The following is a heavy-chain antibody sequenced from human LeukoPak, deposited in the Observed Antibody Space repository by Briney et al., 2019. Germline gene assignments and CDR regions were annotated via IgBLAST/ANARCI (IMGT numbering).Heavy chain of an antibody. D-gene: IGHD5-12*01. CDR2: MNPNSGNT. J-gene: IGHJ6*03. CDR3: ARERSGCDHYHYYYYMDV. V-gene: IGHV1-8*01. Sequence: ASVKVSCKASGYTFTSYDINWVRQATGQGLEWMGWMNPNSGNTGYTQKFQGRVTMTRNTSMTTVYMELSSLRSEDTAVYYCARERSGCDHYHYYYYMDVWGKGSTVTVSS. CDR1: GYTFTSYD.